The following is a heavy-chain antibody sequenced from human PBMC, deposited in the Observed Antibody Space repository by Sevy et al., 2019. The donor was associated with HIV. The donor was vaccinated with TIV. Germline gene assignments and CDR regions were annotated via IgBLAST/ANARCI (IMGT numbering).Heavy chain of an antibody. CDR3: AKGLSETTTSIGFDP. CDR1: GFPFSSYA. V-gene: IGHV3-23*01. D-gene: IGHD4-17*01. Sequence: GGSLRLSCAASGFPFSSYAMSWVRQAPGKGLEWVSTIRGSGGSAYYADSVKGRFTISRDNSKNTLFLQMHSLRAEDTAVYYCAKGLSETTTSIGFDPWGQGALVTVSS. CDR2: IRGSGGSA. J-gene: IGHJ5*02.